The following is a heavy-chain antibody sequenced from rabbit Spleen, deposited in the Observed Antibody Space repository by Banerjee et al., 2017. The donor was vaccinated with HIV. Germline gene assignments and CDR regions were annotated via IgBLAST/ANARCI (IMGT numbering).Heavy chain of an antibody. J-gene: IGHJ6*01. D-gene: IGHD1-1*01. CDR3: ARDLVAVIGWNFSL. V-gene: IGHV1S45*01. Sequence: QEQLVESGGDLVKPEGSLTLTCKASGFDFSSAYFICWVRQAPGKGLEWIGCIDTTDGSTYYASWAKGRFTISKTSSTTVTLQMTSLTAADTATYFCARDLVAVIGWNFSLWGPGTLVTVS. CDR1: GFDFSSAYF. CDR2: IDTTDGST.